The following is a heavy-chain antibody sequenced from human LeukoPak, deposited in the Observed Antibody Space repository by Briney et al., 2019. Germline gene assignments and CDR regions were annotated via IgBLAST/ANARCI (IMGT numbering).Heavy chain of an antibody. Sequence: EPGGSLRXSCAASGFTFSSYSMNWVRQAPGKGLEWVSSISSSSSYIYYADSVKGRFTISRDNAKNSLYLQMNSLRAEDTAVYYCARGAYSSSWYDPWGQGTLVTVSS. D-gene: IGHD6-13*01. CDR2: ISSSSSYI. CDR3: ARGAYSSSWYDP. V-gene: IGHV3-21*01. J-gene: IGHJ5*02. CDR1: GFTFSSYS.